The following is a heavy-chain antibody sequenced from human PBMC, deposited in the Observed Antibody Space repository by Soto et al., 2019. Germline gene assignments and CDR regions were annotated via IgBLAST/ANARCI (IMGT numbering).Heavy chain of an antibody. V-gene: IGHV3-48*01. CDR3: ARDKGYCSSTSCYYDYYMDV. D-gene: IGHD2-2*01. J-gene: IGHJ6*03. CDR1: GFVLSSYH. CDR2: ISSSSDNI. Sequence: EVQLVESGGGLVQPGGSPRLSCAASGFVLSSYHMNWVRQAPGKGLEWISYISSSSDNIYYADSVRGRFTISRDNAKNSLYLQMNSLRAEDTAVYYCARDKGYCSSTSCYYDYYMDVCGKGTTFTVSS.